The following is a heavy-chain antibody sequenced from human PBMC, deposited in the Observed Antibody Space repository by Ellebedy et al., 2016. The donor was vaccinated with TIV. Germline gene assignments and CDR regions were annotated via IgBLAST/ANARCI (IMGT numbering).Heavy chain of an antibody. CDR1: GLTFSSFW. D-gene: IGHD5-24*01. CDR3: ARDLCGYNNY. V-gene: IGHV3-20*04. CDR2: IDLNGGST. J-gene: IGHJ4*02. Sequence: GESLKISCEASGLTFSSFWMSWVRQAPGKGLEWVSGIDLNGGSTGYADSVKGRFTISRDNAKNSLYLQMNSLRAEDTALYYCARDLCGYNNYWGQGTLVTVSS.